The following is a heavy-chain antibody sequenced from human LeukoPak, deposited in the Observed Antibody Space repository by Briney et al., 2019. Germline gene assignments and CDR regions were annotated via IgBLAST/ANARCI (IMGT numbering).Heavy chain of an antibody. CDR1: GFTFSNFW. CDR2: IKQDGSEK. V-gene: IGHV3-7*01. CDR3: ARVWEQQLAIDY. J-gene: IGHJ4*02. D-gene: IGHD6-13*01. Sequence: PGGSLRLSCAASGFTFSNFWMSWVRQAPGKGLEWVANIKQDGSEKHYVDSVKGRFTISRDNAKNSLYLQMNSLRAEDTAVYYCARVWEQQLAIDYWGQGTLVTVSS.